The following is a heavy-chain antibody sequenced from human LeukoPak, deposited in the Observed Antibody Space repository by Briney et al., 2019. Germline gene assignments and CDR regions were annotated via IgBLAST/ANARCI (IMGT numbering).Heavy chain of an antibody. V-gene: IGHV1-69*13. Sequence: ASVKVSCKASGGTFSSYAISWVRQAPGQGLEWMGGIIPIFGTANYAQKFQGRVTITADESTSTAYMELSSLRSEDTAVYYCARVAVYSSGWYPSYYYYYMDVWGKGTTVTISS. J-gene: IGHJ6*03. CDR2: IIPIFGTA. CDR3: ARVAVYSSGWYPSYYYYYMDV. CDR1: GGTFSSYA. D-gene: IGHD6-19*01.